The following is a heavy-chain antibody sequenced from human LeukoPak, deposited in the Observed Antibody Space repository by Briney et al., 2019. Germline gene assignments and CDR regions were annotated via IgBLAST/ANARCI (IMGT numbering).Heavy chain of an antibody. CDR3: ARGTVTRDY. D-gene: IGHD4-11*01. J-gene: IGHJ4*02. V-gene: IGHV3-7*03. Sequence: PGGSLRLSCAASGFTFSNYWTNWVRQAPGKGPEWVANIKEDGSEIYYVDSVKGRFTISRDNAKNSLYLQMNSLRAEDTAVYYCARGTVTRDYWGQGTLVTVSS. CDR1: GFTFSNYW. CDR2: IKEDGSEI.